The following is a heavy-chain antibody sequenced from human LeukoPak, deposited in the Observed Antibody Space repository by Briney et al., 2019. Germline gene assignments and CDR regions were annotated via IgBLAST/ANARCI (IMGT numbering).Heavy chain of an antibody. CDR2: ISGSGGST. CDR3: AKGKSLNYYETSDY. J-gene: IGHJ4*02. CDR1: GFTFSSYA. V-gene: IGHV3-23*01. D-gene: IGHD3-22*01. Sequence: PGGSLRLSCAASGFTFSSYAMSWVHQAPGKGLEWVSAISGSGGSTYYADSVKGRFTISRDNSKNTLYLQMNSLRAEDTAVYYCAKGKSLNYYETSDYWGQGTLVTVSS.